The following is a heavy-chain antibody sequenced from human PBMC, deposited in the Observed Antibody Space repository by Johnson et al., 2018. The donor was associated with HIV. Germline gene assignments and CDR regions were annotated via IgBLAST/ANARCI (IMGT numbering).Heavy chain of an antibody. J-gene: IGHJ3*02. Sequence: VQLVESGGGVVQPGGSLRLSCAASGFTFSSYGMHWVRQAPGKGLEWVAFIRYDGSNKNYADSVKGRFTISRDNPKNTLYLQMNSLRAEDTAVYYCARGGKDHAFDIWGQGTMVTVSS. CDR3: ARGGKDHAFDI. V-gene: IGHV3-30*02. CDR2: IRYDGSNK. CDR1: GFTFSSYG. D-gene: IGHD3-16*01.